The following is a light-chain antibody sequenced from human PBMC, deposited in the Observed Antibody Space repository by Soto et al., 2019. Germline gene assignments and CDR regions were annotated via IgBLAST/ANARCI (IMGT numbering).Light chain of an antibody. Sequence: DIQMTQSPSSLSASVGDRVTITCRSSQSIFNYLNWYQQKPGKALEVLIYAVSSLQIGVPSRFAGSGSGTDFTLTITDLRPEDSATYYCQQTYSELVYTFGRGTKLEIK. CDR1: QSIFNY. CDR3: QQTYSELVYT. CDR2: AVS. V-gene: IGKV1-39*01. J-gene: IGKJ2*01.